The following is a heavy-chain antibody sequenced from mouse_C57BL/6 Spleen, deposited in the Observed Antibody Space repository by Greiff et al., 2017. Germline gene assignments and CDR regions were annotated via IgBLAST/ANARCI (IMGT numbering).Heavy chain of an antibody. Sequence: VQLKESGPELVKPGASVKISCKASGYSFTDYNLNWVKQSNGKSLEWIGVINPNYGTTSYNQKYKGKATLTVDQSSSTAYMQLNSLTSEDSAVYYGARSSYYDYDGFDYGGQGTTLTVAS. CDR2: INPNYGTT. V-gene: IGHV1-39*01. CDR1: GYSFTDYN. D-gene: IGHD2-4*01. CDR3: ARSSYYDYDGFDY. J-gene: IGHJ2*01.